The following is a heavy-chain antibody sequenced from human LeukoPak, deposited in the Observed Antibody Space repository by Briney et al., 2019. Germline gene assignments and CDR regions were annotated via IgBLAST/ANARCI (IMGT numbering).Heavy chain of an antibody. D-gene: IGHD3-22*01. CDR2: ISYDGNNE. Sequence: GGSLRLSCAASGFTFSSYGMHWVRQSPGKGLEWVALISYDGNNEWYADSVKGRFTVSRDNSKNSLYLQMNSLRAEDTAVYYCAREPYYYDSSGYYYEVGCFDYWGQGTLVTVSS. CDR1: GFTFSSYG. CDR3: AREPYYYDSSGYYYEVGCFDY. J-gene: IGHJ4*02. V-gene: IGHV3-30*12.